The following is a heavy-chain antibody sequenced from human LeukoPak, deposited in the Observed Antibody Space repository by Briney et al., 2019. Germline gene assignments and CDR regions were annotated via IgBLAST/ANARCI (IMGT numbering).Heavy chain of an antibody. V-gene: IGHV1-18*01. CDR3: ARDPKRMVRGTYYGMDV. CDR2: ISAYNGNT. Sequence: GASVKVSCKASGYTFTSYGTSWVRQAPGQGLEWMGWISAYNGNTNYAQKLQGRVTMTTDTSTSTAYMELRSLRSDDTAVYYCARDPKRMVRGTYYGMDVWGQGTTVTVSS. D-gene: IGHD3-10*01. J-gene: IGHJ6*02. CDR1: GYTFTSYG.